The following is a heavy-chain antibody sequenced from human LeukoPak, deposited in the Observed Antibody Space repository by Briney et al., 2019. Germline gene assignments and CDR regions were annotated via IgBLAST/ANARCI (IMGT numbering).Heavy chain of an antibody. Sequence: GGSLRLSCAASGFTFSSYEMNWVRQAPGKGLEWVSYISSSGSTIYYAVSVKGRFTISRDNAKNSLYLQMNSLRAEDTAVYYCARVSYYDFWSGYPWGGYMDVWGKGTTVTVSS. J-gene: IGHJ6*03. D-gene: IGHD3-3*01. CDR3: ARVSYYDFWSGYPWGGYMDV. V-gene: IGHV3-48*03. CDR2: ISSSGSTI. CDR1: GFTFSSYE.